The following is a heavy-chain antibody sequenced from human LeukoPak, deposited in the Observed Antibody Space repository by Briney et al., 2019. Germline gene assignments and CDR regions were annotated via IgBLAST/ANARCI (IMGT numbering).Heavy chain of an antibody. V-gene: IGHV1-8*01. CDR1: GYTFTSYD. J-gene: IGHJ6*02. CDR2: MNPNSGNT. D-gene: IGHD3-3*01. Sequence: ASVKVSCKASGYTFTSYDINWVRQATGQGLEWMGWMNPNSGNTGYAQKFQGRVTMTRNTSISTAYMELSSLRSEDTAVYYCARVEVRRPNYDFWSALVFYYYGMDVWGQGTTVTVSS. CDR3: ARVEVRRPNYDFWSALVFYYYGMDV.